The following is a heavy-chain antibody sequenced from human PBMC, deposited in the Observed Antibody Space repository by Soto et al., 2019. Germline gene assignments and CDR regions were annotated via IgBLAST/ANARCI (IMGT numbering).Heavy chain of an antibody. D-gene: IGHD6-13*01. CDR1: GGTFSSYT. CDR2: IIPILGIA. Sequence: QVQLVQSGAEVKKPGSSVKVSCKASGGTFSSYTISWVRQAPGQGLEWMGRIIPILGIANYAQKFQGRVTITADKSTSTAYMELSSLRSEDTAVYYCARDRPRYSISWYGSNWFDPWGQGTLVTVSS. J-gene: IGHJ5*02. CDR3: ARDRPRYSISWYGSNWFDP. V-gene: IGHV1-69*08.